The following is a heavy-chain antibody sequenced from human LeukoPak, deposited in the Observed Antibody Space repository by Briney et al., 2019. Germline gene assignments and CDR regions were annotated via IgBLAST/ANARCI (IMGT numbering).Heavy chain of an antibody. Sequence: GGSLRLPCAASGLTFSSYSMNWVRQAPGKGLEWVAYISFSSSTIYYAGSVRGRFTISRDNAQNSLYLQMNSLRAEDTAVYHCARGGYDSSGYYSGAGARADYWGQGTLVTVSS. CDR1: GLTFSSYS. J-gene: IGHJ4*02. CDR3: ARGGYDSSGYYSGAGARADY. V-gene: IGHV3-48*01. D-gene: IGHD3-22*01. CDR2: ISFSSSTI.